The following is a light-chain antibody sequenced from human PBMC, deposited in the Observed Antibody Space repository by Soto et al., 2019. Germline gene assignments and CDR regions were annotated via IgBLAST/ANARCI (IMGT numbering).Light chain of an antibody. V-gene: IGLV2-23*02. CDR2: KVS. CDR3: CSYAGSNWGYV. CDR1: SSDIGSYHL. Sequence: QSALTQPASVSGSPGESITISCTGTSSDIGSYHLVSWYQHQSGKAPKLIIYKVSQWPSGVSYRFSASKSGNTASLTIFGLQAEDEADYYCCSYAGSNWGYVFGTGTKVTVL. J-gene: IGLJ1*01.